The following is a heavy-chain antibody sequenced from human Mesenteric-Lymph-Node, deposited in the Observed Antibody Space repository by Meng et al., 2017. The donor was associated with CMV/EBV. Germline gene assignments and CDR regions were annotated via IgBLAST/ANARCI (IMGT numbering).Heavy chain of an antibody. CDR3: ARVQRVVPAADPWYYFDY. V-gene: IGHV1-69*10. Sequence: SVKVSCKASGGTFSSYAISWVRQAPGQGLEWMGGIIPILGIANYAQKFQGRVTITADKSTSTAYMELSSLRSEDTAVYYCARVQRVVPAADPWYYFDYWGQGTLVTVSS. CDR1: GGTFSSYA. D-gene: IGHD2-2*01. CDR2: IIPILGIA. J-gene: IGHJ4*02.